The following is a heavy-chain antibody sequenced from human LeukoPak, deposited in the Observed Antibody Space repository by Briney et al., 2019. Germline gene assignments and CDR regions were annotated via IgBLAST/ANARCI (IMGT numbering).Heavy chain of an antibody. CDR3: AKESSYYGSGSYYKAFDY. CDR2: ISGSASST. Sequence: PGGSLRLSCAASGFTFSSYAMSWVRQPPGKWLELVLAISGSASSTYYADSVKSRFTISRDNSKNTLYLQMNSLRAEDTAVYYCAKESSYYGSGSYYKAFDYWGQGTLVTVSS. CDR1: GFTFSSYA. V-gene: IGHV3-23*01. J-gene: IGHJ4*02. D-gene: IGHD3-10*01.